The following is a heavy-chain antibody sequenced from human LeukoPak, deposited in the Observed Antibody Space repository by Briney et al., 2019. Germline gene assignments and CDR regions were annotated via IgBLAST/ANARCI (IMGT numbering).Heavy chain of an antibody. V-gene: IGHV3-48*01. D-gene: IGHD1-1*01. Sequence: QSGGSLRLSCAASGFTFSAYSMNWVRQAPGKGLGWISYISSSSSTIYYADSVKGRFTISRDNAKNSLNLQMNSLRAEDTAVYYCARSVPAGDWGQGTLVTVSS. J-gene: IGHJ4*02. CDR2: ISSSSSTI. CDR3: ARSVPAGD. CDR1: GFTFSAYS.